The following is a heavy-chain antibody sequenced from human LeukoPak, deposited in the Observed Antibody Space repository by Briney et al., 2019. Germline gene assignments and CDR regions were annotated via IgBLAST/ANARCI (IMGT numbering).Heavy chain of an antibody. CDR1: GGSISGSTYY. CDR3: ARITYYDFWSGYPGDFDY. V-gene: IGHV4-39*01. CDR2: IYYSGST. J-gene: IGHJ4*02. Sequence: SETLSLTCTVSGGSISGSTYYWGWIRQPPGKGLEWIGSIYYSGSTYYNPSLKSRVTISVDTSKNQFSLKLSSVTAADTAVYYCARITYYDFWSGYPGDFDYWGQGTLVTVSS. D-gene: IGHD3-3*01.